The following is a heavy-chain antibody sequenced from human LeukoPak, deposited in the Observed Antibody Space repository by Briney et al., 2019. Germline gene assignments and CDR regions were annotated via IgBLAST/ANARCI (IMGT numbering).Heavy chain of an antibody. CDR1: GYTFTSSD. CDR2: TNPNSGKT. D-gene: IGHD6-13*01. J-gene: IGHJ4*02. Sequence: VASVKVSCKASGYTFTSSDINWVRQAPGQGLEWMGWTNPNSGKTGYARKFQGRVTMTKKTSLSTAYMEVSSLGYDDTAIYYCARGRPGLASAGTYDFWGQGTLITVSS. CDR3: ARGRPGLASAGTYDF. V-gene: IGHV1-8*01.